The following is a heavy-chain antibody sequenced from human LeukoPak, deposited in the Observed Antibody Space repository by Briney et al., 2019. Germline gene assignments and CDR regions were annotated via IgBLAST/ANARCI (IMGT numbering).Heavy chain of an antibody. CDR1: GESITGYY. V-gene: IGHV4-34*01. D-gene: IGHD4/OR15-4a*01. J-gene: IGHJ4*02. CDR2: INHSGST. CDR3: ARGRPWLGGAILH. Sequence: PSETLSLTCAVAGESITGYYWTWIRQSPGEGLEWLGEINHSGSTNYNPSLKSRVIISADTSKNQFSLKLSSVTAADTAVYYCARGRPWLGGAILHWGQGTLVTVSS.